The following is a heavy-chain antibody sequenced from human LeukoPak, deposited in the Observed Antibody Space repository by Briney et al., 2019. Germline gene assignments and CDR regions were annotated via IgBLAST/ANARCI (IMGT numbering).Heavy chain of an antibody. J-gene: IGHJ4*02. CDR3: AREVGSSWYHDYFDY. CDR1: GGSISSYY. D-gene: IGHD6-13*01. Sequence: KSSVTLSLTCTVSGGSISSYYWSWIRQPAGKGLEWIGRIYTSGSTNYNPSLKSRVTMSVDTSKNQFSLKLSSVTAADTAVYYCAREVGSSWYHDYFDYWGQGTLVTVSS. CDR2: IYTSGST. V-gene: IGHV4-4*07.